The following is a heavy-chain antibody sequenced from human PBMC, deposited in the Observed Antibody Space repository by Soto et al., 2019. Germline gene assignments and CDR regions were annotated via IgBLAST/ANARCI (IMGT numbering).Heavy chain of an antibody. D-gene: IGHD3-10*01. Sequence: QVQLQESGPGLVKPSETLSLTCTVSGDSISRYYWSWIRLSPGKGLEWIGYIYSSGEANYNTSVKSRVTISVDRTKNQFSLKLSSVTAADTAVYYCARDQGGEFMKGSGMDVWGQGTTVTVSS. CDR1: GDSISRYY. J-gene: IGHJ6*02. V-gene: IGHV4-59*01. CDR2: IYSSGEA. CDR3: ARDQGGEFMKGSGMDV.